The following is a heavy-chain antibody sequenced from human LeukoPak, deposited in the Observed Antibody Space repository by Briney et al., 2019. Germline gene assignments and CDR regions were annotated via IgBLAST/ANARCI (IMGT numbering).Heavy chain of an antibody. Sequence: SGTLSLTCTVSGGSISSSSYYWGWIRQPPGKGLEWIGSIYYSGSTYYNPSLKSRVTISVDTSKNQFSLKLSSMTAADTAVYYCARSNWNYVYYYYYYMDVWGKGTTVTVSS. CDR1: GGSISSSSYY. CDR2: IYYSGST. CDR3: ARSNWNYVYYYYYYMDV. J-gene: IGHJ6*03. V-gene: IGHV4-39*01. D-gene: IGHD1-7*01.